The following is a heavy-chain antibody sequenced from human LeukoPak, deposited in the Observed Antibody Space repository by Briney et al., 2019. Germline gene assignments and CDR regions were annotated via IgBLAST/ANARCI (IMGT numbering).Heavy chain of an antibody. D-gene: IGHD6-13*01. J-gene: IGHJ5*02. CDR2: IYYSGST. Sequence: SETLSLTXTVSGGSISSYYWSWIRQPPGKGLEWIGYIYYSGSTNYNPSLKSRVTISVDTSKNQFSLKLSSVTAADTAVYYCARAIDAELSIAAAADPWGQGTLVTVSS. CDR3: ARAIDAELSIAAAADP. V-gene: IGHV4-59*01. CDR1: GGSISSYY.